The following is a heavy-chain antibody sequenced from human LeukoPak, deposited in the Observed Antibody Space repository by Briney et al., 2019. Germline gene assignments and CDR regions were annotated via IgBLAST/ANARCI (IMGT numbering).Heavy chain of an antibody. CDR3: ARDPPPCSRTSCPGNS. D-gene: IGHD2-2*01. Sequence: ASVKVSCKASGYTFTSYGISWVRQAPGQGLEWMGWISAYNGNTNYAQKFQGRVTMTRDTSISTAYMELSRLRSDDTAVYYCARDPPPCSRTSCPGNSGGQGTLVPVSS. CDR2: ISAYNGNT. J-gene: IGHJ5*01. V-gene: IGHV1-18*01. CDR1: GYTFTSYG.